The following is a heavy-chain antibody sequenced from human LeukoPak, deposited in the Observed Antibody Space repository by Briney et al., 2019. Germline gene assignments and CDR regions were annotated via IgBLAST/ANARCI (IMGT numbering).Heavy chain of an antibody. J-gene: IGHJ1*01. CDR2: IKGKTDGGTI. CDR3: TTDLSELDDSGYYAKYFHH. V-gene: IGHV3-15*01. D-gene: IGHD3-22*01. CDR1: GFTFSKVW. Sequence: GGSLRLSCAASGFTFSKVWMSWVRQAPGKGLEWVGRIKGKTDGGTIDYAAPVKGRFTISRDDSKDTLFLQMNSLKTEDTAVYYCTTDLSELDDSGYYAKYFHHWGQGTLVSVSS.